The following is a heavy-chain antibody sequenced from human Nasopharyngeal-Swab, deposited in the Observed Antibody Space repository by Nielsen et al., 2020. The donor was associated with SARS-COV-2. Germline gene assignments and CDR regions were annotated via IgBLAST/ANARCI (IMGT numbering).Heavy chain of an antibody. V-gene: IGHV3-30*03. Sequence: GESLKISCAASGFTFSSYGMHWVRQAPGKGLEWVAVIPYDGSNKYYADSVKGRFTISRDNSKNTLYLQMNSLRAEDTAVYYCARANSSSWSFDYWGQGTLVTVSS. CDR2: IPYDGSNK. J-gene: IGHJ4*02. CDR3: ARANSSSWSFDY. D-gene: IGHD6-13*01. CDR1: GFTFSSYG.